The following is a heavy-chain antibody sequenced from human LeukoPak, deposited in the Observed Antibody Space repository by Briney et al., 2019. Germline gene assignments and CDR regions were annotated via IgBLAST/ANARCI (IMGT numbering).Heavy chain of an antibody. CDR2: IRSIGSNI. D-gene: IGHD5-12*01. CDR3: AREISTVADY. V-gene: IGHV3-48*04. Sequence: PGGSLTLSCAPSGLTFSSYCMNCVRQAPGKGLEWVSYIRSIGSNIYYADSVKGSFNISRDNAKNSLYLQMNSLRAEDTAVYYCAREISTVADYWGQGTLVTVSS. CDR1: GLTFSSYC. J-gene: IGHJ4*02.